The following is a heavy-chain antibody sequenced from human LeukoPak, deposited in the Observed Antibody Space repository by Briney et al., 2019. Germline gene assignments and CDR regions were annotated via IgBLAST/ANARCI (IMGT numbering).Heavy chain of an antibody. V-gene: IGHV3-23*01. Sequence: GGSLRLSCEASGFTFGDSAMTWVRQAPGKGLEWVSSIIGSGETTLYADSVKGRFTIARDNSKRTLYLQMSSLRAEDTAIYYCASSLLGAYYFDFWGQGTLVTVSS. D-gene: IGHD3-16*01. CDR1: GFTFGDSA. CDR3: ASSLLGAYYFDF. CDR2: IIGSGETT. J-gene: IGHJ4*02.